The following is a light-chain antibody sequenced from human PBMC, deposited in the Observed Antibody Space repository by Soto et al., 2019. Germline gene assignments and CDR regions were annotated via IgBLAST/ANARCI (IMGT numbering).Light chain of an antibody. CDR3: QQRSNLPVT. J-gene: IGKJ1*01. Sequence: EIVLTQSPGTLSLSPGERATLSCRASQSVISYLAWYQQKPGQAPRLLIYDASTRATGISARFSGSGSGTDFTRTISSLEPEDFAMYYCQQRSNLPVTFGQGTKVEVK. V-gene: IGKV3-11*01. CDR2: DAS. CDR1: QSVISY.